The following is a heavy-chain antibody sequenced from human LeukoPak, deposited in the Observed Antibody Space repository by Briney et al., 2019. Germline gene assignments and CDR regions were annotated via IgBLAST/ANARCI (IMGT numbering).Heavy chain of an antibody. V-gene: IGHV3-48*03. D-gene: IGHD3-22*01. Sequence: PGGSLRLSCAASGFTFSSYEMNWVRQAPGKGLEWVSYISSSGSTIYYADFVKGRFTISRDNAKNSLYLQMNSLRAEDTAVYYCAREMDYYYDSSGYPYDAFDIWGQGTMVSVSS. CDR2: ISSSGSTI. CDR1: GFTFSSYE. J-gene: IGHJ3*02. CDR3: AREMDYYYDSSGYPYDAFDI.